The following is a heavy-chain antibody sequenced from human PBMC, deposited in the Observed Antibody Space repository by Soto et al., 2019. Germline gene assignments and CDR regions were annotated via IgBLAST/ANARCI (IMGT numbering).Heavy chain of an antibody. CDR2: INPSGGST. D-gene: IGHD2-8*01. Sequence: QVQLVQSGAEVKKPGASVKVSCKASGYTFTHYYIHWVRQAPGQGLDWMGMINPSGGSTDYAQKFQGRFTITTDTSTTKVYMELSSLRSDDTAVYYCARPPFPGCINGVCYPCDHWGQGTLVTVSS. V-gene: IGHV1-46*01. CDR3: ARPPFPGCINGVCYPCDH. J-gene: IGHJ4*02. CDR1: GYTFTHYY.